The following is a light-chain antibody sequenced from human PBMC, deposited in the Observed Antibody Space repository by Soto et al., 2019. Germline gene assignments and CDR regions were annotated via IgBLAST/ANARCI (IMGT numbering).Light chain of an antibody. CDR2: DAM. V-gene: IGKV1-33*01. CDR1: QDISNS. J-gene: IGKJ2*01. CDR3: QQYGSLRAT. Sequence: DIQMTQSPPSLSASVGDRVTITCQASQDISNSLNWYQHKPGQSPKVLMYDAMRLEKGVPSRFSGSGSGTEFTFGIRSLQPEDSETYYCQQYGSLRATFGQGTKLEIK.